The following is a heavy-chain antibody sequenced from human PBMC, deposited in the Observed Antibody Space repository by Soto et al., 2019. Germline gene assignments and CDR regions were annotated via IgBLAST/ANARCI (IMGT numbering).Heavy chain of an antibody. D-gene: IGHD3-22*01. CDR3: ARSPDYYDSSGYPDY. Sequence: QVQLVESGGGVVQPGRYLRLSCAASGFTFSSYGMHWVRQAPGKGLEWVAVISYDGSNKYYADSVKGRFTISRDNSKNTLYLQMNSLRAEDTAVYYCARSPDYYDSSGYPDYWGQGTLVTVSS. J-gene: IGHJ4*02. V-gene: IGHV3-30*03. CDR2: ISYDGSNK. CDR1: GFTFSSYG.